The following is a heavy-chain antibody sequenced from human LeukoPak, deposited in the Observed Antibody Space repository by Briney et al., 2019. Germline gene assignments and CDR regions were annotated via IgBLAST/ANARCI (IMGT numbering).Heavy chain of an antibody. J-gene: IGHJ6*02. V-gene: IGHV1-69*04. D-gene: IGHD6-19*01. CDR1: GGTFSSYA. CDR2: IIPILGIA. Sequence: GASVKVSCKASGGTFSSYAISWVRQAPGQGLEWMGRIIPILGIANYAQKFQGRVTITADKSTSTAYMELSSLRSEDTAVYYCARDWQPISGWPDQPTRDYGMDVWGQGTTVTVSS. CDR3: ARDWQPISGWPDQPTRDYGMDV.